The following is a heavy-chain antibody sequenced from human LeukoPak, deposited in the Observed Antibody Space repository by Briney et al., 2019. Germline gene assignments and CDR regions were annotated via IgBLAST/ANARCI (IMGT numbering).Heavy chain of an antibody. CDR3: ARLGGYYFGY. CDR2: IYYSGIT. Sequence: SETLSVTCTVSGGSISSYYWSWIRQPPGKGLEGIGDIYYSGITNYNPSLKGRVTHSVDTSKKQFSMKLTSVTAADTAVYYCARLGGYYFGYWGQGTLVAVSS. V-gene: IGHV4-59*01. J-gene: IGHJ4*02. CDR1: GGSISSYY. D-gene: IGHD3-22*01.